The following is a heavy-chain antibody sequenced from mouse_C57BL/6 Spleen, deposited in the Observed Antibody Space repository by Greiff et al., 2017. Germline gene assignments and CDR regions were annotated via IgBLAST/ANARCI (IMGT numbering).Heavy chain of an antibody. CDR1: GYAFTNYL. D-gene: IGHD1-3*01. V-gene: IGHV1-54*01. CDR2: INPGSGGT. J-gene: IGHJ2*01. Sequence: QVQLQQSGAELVRPGTSVKVSCKASGYAFTNYLIEWVKQRPGQGLAWIGVINPGSGGTNYNEKFKGKATLTADKSSSTAYMQLSSLTSEDSAVYFCARSGSSYFDYWGQGTTLTVSS. CDR3: ARSGSSYFDY.